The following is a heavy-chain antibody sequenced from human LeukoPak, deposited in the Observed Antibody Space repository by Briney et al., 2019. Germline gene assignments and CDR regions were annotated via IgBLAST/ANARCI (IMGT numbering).Heavy chain of an antibody. J-gene: IGHJ4*02. CDR1: GISFSTYA. CDR3: AKASSGWYYFDY. CDR2: ISGDGGST. D-gene: IGHD6-19*01. Sequence: GGSLRLSCAASGISFSTYAMSWVRQAPGKGLEWVSLISGDGGSTYYADSVKGRFTISRDNSKNSLYLQMNSLRTEDTALYYCAKASSGWYYFDYWGQGTLVTVSS. V-gene: IGHV3-43*02.